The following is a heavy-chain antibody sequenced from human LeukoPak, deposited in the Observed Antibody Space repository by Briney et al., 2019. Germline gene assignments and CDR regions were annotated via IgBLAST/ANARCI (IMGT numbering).Heavy chain of an antibody. J-gene: IGHJ4*02. CDR1: GFTFSSYA. V-gene: IGHV3-30-3*01. CDR3: ARDPMGDGYNYFDY. CDR2: ISYDGSNK. Sequence: GGSLRLSCAASGFTFSSYAMHWVRQAPGKGLEWVAVISYDGSNKYYADSVKGRFTISRDNSKNTLYLQMNSLRAEDTAVYYCARDPMGDGYNYFDYWGQGTLVTVSS. D-gene: IGHD5-24*01.